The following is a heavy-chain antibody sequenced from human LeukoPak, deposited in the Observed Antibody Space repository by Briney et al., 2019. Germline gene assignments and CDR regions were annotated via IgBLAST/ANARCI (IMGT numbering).Heavy chain of an antibody. CDR2: IYISGNA. J-gene: IGHJ3*01. CDR3: ARAKYTTLPSAFDV. Sequence: SETLSLTCTVSGGSISSDYWTWIRQPAGKGLEWIGRIYISGNAYYNPSLKSRVTMSLDTSKNRFSLNLSSVTAADTAVYYCARAKYTTLPSAFDVWGQGTMVTVSS. D-gene: IGHD1-1*01. CDR1: GGSISSDY. V-gene: IGHV4-4*07.